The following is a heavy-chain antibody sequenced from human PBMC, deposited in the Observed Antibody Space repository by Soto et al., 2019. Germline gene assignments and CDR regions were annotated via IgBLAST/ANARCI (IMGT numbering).Heavy chain of an antibody. CDR1: GFTFSTHS. CDR2: INTSGDII. V-gene: IGHV3-21*01. CDR3: ARDSPSPGISPIDY. J-gene: IGHJ4*02. Sequence: EVQLLESGGGLVEPGGSLRLSCAASGFTFSTHSMNWVRQAPGKGLEWVSCINTSGDIIYYADSVKGRFTISRDNAKNSLYLQMNRLRAEDTAVYFCARDSPSPGISPIDYWCQGTLVAVSS.